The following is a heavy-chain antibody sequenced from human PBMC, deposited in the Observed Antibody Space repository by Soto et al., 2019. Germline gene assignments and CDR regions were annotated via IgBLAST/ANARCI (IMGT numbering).Heavy chain of an antibody. J-gene: IGHJ4*01. CDR3: ARDRTGLLT. V-gene: IGHV3-74*01. CDR1: GFTFRSYW. D-gene: IGHD2-15*01. Sequence: GGSLRLSCAASGFTFRSYWMHLVRQAPGKGLVWVSRINYDGSSTSYADSVKGRFTISRDNAKNTLYLQMNSLRVEDTAVYYCARDRTGLLTWGQGTLVTVSS. CDR2: INYDGSST.